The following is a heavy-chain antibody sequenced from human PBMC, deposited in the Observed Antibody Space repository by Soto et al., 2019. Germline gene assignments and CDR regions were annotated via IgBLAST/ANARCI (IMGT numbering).Heavy chain of an antibody. Sequence: GESLKISCRTSGYKFTSSWIAWVRQMPGKGLEWMGIIFPSDSDTRYSPSFQGQVTISADRSTSTVFLQWASLKASDTAVYFCARKDKSGYFNWCDPWGQGTLGTVSS. CDR3: ARKDKSGYFNWCDP. CDR1: GYKFTSSW. V-gene: IGHV5-51*01. J-gene: IGHJ5*02. D-gene: IGHD3-22*01. CDR2: IFPSDSDT.